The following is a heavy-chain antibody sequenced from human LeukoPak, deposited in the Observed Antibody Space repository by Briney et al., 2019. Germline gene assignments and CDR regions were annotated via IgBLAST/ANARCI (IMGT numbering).Heavy chain of an antibody. J-gene: IGHJ4*02. CDR1: GFSFNNYA. CDR2: ISYDGGDK. D-gene: IGHD5-18*01. V-gene: IGHV3-30*18. Sequence: GGSLRLSCAASGFSFNNYAMYWVRQAPGKGLEWVALISYDGGDKYYAESMKGRITISRDNSKNTLYLQVNSLRAEDTAVYYCAKGGYSYGLAYFDYWGQGTLVTVSS. CDR3: AKGGYSYGLAYFDY.